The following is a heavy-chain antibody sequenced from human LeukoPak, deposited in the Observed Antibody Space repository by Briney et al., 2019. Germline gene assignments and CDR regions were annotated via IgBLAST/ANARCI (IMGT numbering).Heavy chain of an antibody. CDR3: ARGLRYCSGGSCYPGVNWFDP. CDR2: IYYSGIT. V-gene: IGHV4-39*01. Sequence: SETLSLTCTVSGDSISSTTYNWGWIRQPPGKGLEWIGSIYYSGITYYNPSLTRRVAMSVDTSENQFSLNLNSVTAADTAVYYCARGLRYCSGGSCYPGVNWFDPWGQGTLVTVSS. J-gene: IGHJ5*02. D-gene: IGHD2-15*01. CDR1: GDSISSTTYN.